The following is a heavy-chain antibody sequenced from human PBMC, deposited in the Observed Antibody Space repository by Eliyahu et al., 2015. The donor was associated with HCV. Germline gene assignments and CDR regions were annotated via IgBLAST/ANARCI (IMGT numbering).Heavy chain of an antibody. CDR2: ISDTGRA. V-gene: IGHV4-31*03. Sequence: QVQLQESGPGLVKPSQTLSLTXXXSGXSXSSGDYYWGWXRQHPGKGLEWLGYISDTGRAYYSPSLKSRLTISVDMSKNQFSLKVTSVTAADTAVYYCAREPLRMGKYLQYFFDSWGQGTPGHRLL. CDR1: GXSXSSGDYY. CDR3: AREPLRMGKYLQYFFDS. J-gene: IGHJ4*02. D-gene: IGHD7-27*01.